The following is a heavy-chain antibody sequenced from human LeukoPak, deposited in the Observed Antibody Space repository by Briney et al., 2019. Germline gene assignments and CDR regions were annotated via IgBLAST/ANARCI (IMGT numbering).Heavy chain of an antibody. CDR1: GFTFSSYS. V-gene: IGHV3-30*03. CDR2: LSYDGSNK. CDR3: ARSYRSGWYYFDY. D-gene: IGHD6-19*01. J-gene: IGHJ4*02. Sequence: GGSLRLSCAASGFTFSSYSMNWVRQAPGKGLEWVAGLSYDGSNKNYAGSVKGRFTISRDSSKNTLYLQMNSLRAEDTAVYYCARSYRSGWYYFDYWGQGTLVTVSS.